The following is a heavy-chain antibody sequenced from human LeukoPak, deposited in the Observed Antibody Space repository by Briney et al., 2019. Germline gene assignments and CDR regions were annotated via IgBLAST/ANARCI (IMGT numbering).Heavy chain of an antibody. V-gene: IGHV3-21*01. J-gene: IGHJ4*02. Sequence: GGSLRLSCAASGFTFSNYGMNWVRQAPGKGREGVSSIGGSSSSKYYAGSVRGRFTISRDNPKNSLYLQMNSLRAEDTAVYYSAREELESFDYWGQGTLVTVSS. CDR3: AREELESFDY. CDR1: GFTFSNYG. D-gene: IGHD1-1*01. CDR2: IGGSSSSK.